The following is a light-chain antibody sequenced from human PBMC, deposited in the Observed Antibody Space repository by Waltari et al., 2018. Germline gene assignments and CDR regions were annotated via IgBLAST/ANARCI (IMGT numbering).Light chain of an antibody. J-gene: IGLJ3*02. CDR3: QLWDGITDHWV. CDR2: ADS. V-gene: IGLV3-21*02. CDR1: SVGSES. Sequence: SHVLTQPPSVSVAPGQTAKITCVGNSVGSESVHWYQQKSGRAPEVVVYADSARPSGIPERMSGDKSGNTATLTIARVEAGDEADYYCQLWDGITDHWVFGGGTKVTVL.